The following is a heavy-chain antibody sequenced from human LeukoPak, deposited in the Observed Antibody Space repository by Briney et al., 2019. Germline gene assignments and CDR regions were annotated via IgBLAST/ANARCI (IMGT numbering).Heavy chain of an antibody. CDR2: IYYSGST. J-gene: IGHJ5*02. V-gene: IGHV4-59*01. D-gene: IGHD3-10*01. CDR1: GGSISSYY. Sequence: SETLSLTCTVSGGSISSYYWSWIRQPPGKGLEWIGYIYYSGSTNYNPSLKSRVTISVDTSKNQFSLKLSSVTAADTAVYYCARGFVRGSGSPEAWGQGTLVTVSS. CDR3: ARGFVRGSGSPEA.